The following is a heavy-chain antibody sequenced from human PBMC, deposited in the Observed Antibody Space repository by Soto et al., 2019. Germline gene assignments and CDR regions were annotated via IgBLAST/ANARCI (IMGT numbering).Heavy chain of an antibody. CDR3: AATYYYDSSGYQKYYYYGMDV. CDR1: GFTFTSSA. D-gene: IGHD3-22*01. Sequence: SVKVSCKASGFTFTSSAVQWVRQARGQRLEWIGWIVVGSGNTNYAQKFQERVTITRDMSTSTAYMELSSLRSEDTAVYYCAATYYYDSSGYQKYYYYGMDVWGQGTTVTVSS. J-gene: IGHJ6*02. CDR2: IVVGSGNT. V-gene: IGHV1-58*01.